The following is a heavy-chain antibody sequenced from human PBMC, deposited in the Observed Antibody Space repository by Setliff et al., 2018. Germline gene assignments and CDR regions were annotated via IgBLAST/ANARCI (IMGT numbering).Heavy chain of an antibody. Sequence: SETLSLTCSVSGASISSYFWTWIRQPPGKGLEWIGYIYTSGTTKYNPSLKSRVTISIDTSKSQFSLNLSSVTAADTAVYYCAGHFRSSKVQFLEYLTDYYFDSWGQGTLVTVSS. J-gene: IGHJ4*02. CDR3: AGHFRSSKVQFLEYLTDYYFDS. CDR1: GASISSYF. V-gene: IGHV4-59*08. D-gene: IGHD3-3*01. CDR2: IYTSGTT.